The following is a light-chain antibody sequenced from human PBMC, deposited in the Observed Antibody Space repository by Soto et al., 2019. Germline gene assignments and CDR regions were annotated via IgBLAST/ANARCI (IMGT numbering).Light chain of an antibody. J-gene: IGKJ4*01. CDR2: HAS. V-gene: IGKV3-15*01. CDR1: QSVSNN. CDR3: QQYNKWPLT. Sequence: ELVRTEYPATLSVTPGERATLSCRASQSVSNNLAWYQQKPGQAPRLLIYHASTRATGIPARFSGSGSGTEFTLTISSLQSEDFAVYYCQQYNKWPLTFGGGTKVEIK.